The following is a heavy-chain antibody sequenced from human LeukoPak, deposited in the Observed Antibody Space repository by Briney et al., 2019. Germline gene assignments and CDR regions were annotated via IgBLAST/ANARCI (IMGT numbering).Heavy chain of an antibody. CDR2: INPNSGGT. Sequence: GESLKISCKGSGYTFTGYYMHWVRQAPGQGLEWMGWINPNSGGTNNEQKFQGRVTMTRDTSISTAYMELSRLRFDDTAVYYCARGDVETAMVTPDYWGQGTLVTVSS. J-gene: IGHJ4*02. D-gene: IGHD5-18*01. CDR3: ARGDVETAMVTPDY. V-gene: IGHV1-2*02. CDR1: GYTFTGYY.